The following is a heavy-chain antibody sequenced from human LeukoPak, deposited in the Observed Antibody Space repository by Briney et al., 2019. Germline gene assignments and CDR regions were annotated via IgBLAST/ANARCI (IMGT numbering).Heavy chain of an antibody. D-gene: IGHD1-14*01. CDR3: ARDAENPSANWFDP. J-gene: IGHJ5*02. V-gene: IGHV3-7*03. CDR1: DFTFSNYW. CDR2: IKQDGSEK. Sequence: GGSLRLSCAASDFTFSNYWMSWVRQAPGKGLEWVANIKQDGSEKYYVDSVKGRFTISRDNAKNSLYLQMNSLRAEDTAVYYCARDAENPSANWFDPWGQGTLVTVSS.